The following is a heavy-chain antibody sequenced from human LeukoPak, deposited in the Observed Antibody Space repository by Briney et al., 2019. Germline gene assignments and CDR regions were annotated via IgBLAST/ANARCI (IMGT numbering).Heavy chain of an antibody. V-gene: IGHV3-21*01. CDR1: GLTFSSET. CDR2: INSGGSYI. Sequence: SGGSLRLSCATSGLTFSSETMTWVRQAPGEGLEWVSSINSGGSYIYYADSVKGRFTISRDNTKNSLYLQMNSLRAEDTAVYYCARAGAYNALNAWGQGTLVTVSS. J-gene: IGHJ5*02. D-gene: IGHD5-24*01. CDR3: ARAGAYNALNA.